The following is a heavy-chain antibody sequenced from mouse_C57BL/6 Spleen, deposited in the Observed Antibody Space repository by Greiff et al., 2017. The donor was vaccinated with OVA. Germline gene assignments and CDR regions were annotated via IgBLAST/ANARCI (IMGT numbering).Heavy chain of an antibody. CDR1: GYTFTDYY. CDR2: INPNNGGT. J-gene: IGHJ2*01. Sequence: VQLQQSGPELVKPGASVKISCKASGYTFTDYYMNWVKQSHGKSLEWIGDINPNNGGTSYNQKFKGKATLTVDKSSSTAYMELRSLTSEDSAVYYCATFITTVFDYWGQGTTLTVSS. CDR3: ATFITTVFDY. D-gene: IGHD1-1*01. V-gene: IGHV1-26*01.